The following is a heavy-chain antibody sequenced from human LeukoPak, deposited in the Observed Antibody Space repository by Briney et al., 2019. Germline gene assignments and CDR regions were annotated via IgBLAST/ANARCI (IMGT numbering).Heavy chain of an antibody. CDR3: AKQFLDTN. CDR2: INAVDANT. D-gene: IGHD3-3*01. J-gene: IGHJ4*02. Sequence: GGSLRLSCEASGFIFSSYAMTWVRQAPGKGLEWVATINAVDANTYCADSVKGRFTVSRDNSKNTLYLQINSLRAEDTAVYYCAKQFLDTNWGQGTLVTVSS. CDR1: GFIFSSYA. V-gene: IGHV3-23*01.